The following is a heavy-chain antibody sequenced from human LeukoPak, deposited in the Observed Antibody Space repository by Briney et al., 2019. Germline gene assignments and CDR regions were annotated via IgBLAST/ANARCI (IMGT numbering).Heavy chain of an antibody. CDR3: AKDHKYYFDSSTYYEYYFDY. CDR2: INSGGSNT. V-gene: IGHV3-74*01. J-gene: IGHJ4*02. CDR1: GFTLSSYW. Sequence: PGGSLRLSCAVSGFTLSSYWMHWVRQAPGKGLVWVSRINSGGSNTIYADSVKSRFTISRDNAKRTLYLQMNSLRAEDTALYYCAKDHKYYFDSSTYYEYYFDYWGQGTLVTVSS. D-gene: IGHD3-22*01.